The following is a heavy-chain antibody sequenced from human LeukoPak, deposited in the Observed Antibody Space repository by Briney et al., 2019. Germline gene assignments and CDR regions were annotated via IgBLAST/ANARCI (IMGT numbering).Heavy chain of an antibody. CDR3: AKEGADAYSYGPLDY. CDR2: ISYDGSNK. D-gene: IGHD5-18*01. CDR1: GFTFSSWA. Sequence: GGSLRLSCAASGFTFSSWAMSWVRQAPGKGLEWVAVISYDGSNKYYADSVKGRFTISRDNSKNTLYLQMNSLRAEDTAVYYCAKEGADAYSYGPLDYWGQGTLVTVSS. V-gene: IGHV3-30*04. J-gene: IGHJ4*02.